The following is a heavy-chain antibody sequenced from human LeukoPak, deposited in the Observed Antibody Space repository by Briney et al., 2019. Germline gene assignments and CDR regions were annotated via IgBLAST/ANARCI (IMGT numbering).Heavy chain of an antibody. V-gene: IGHV4-34*01. J-gene: IGHJ4*02. Sequence: SETLSLTCAVYGVSFSGYYWSWLRQPPGKGLEWIGEINHSGSTNYNPSLKSRVTISVDTSKNQFSLKLSSVTAADTAVYYCASTVSSGWSYFDYWGQGTLVTVSS. CDR3: ASTVSSGWSYFDY. D-gene: IGHD6-19*01. CDR2: INHSGST. CDR1: GVSFSGYY.